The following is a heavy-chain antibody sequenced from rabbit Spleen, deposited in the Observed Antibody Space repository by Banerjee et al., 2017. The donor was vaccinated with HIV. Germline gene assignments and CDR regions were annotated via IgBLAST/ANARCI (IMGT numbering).Heavy chain of an antibody. CDR1: GFSFSSSDY. CDR3: ARDLVAVIGWNFNL. V-gene: IGHV1S40*01. CDR2: IAGSSSGFT. Sequence: QSLEESGGGLVQPEGSLALTCKASGFSFSSSDYICWVRQAPGKGLEWISCIAGSSSGFTYSATWAKGRFTMSRTSSTTVTLQMTSLTAADTATYFCARDLVAVIGWNFNLWGQGTLVTVS. D-gene: IGHD1-1*01. J-gene: IGHJ4*01.